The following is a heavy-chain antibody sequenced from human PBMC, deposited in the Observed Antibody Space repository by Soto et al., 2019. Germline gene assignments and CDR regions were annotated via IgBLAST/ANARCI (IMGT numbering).Heavy chain of an antibody. CDR3: ACGRLPYSFDY. V-gene: IGHV4-31*01. CDR1: GGSISSGGYY. CDR2: IYYSGST. Sequence: QVQLQESGPGLVKPSQTLSLTCTVSGGSISSGGYYWSWIRQHPGKGLEWIGYIYYSGSTYYNPSLKSQVTISVDTSKNQFSLKLSSVTAADTAVDCCACGRLPYSFDYWGQGTLVTVSS. D-gene: IGHD4-17*01. J-gene: IGHJ4*02.